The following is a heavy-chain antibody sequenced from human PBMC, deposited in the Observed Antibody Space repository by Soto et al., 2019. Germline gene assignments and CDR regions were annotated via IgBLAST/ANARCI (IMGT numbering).Heavy chain of an antibody. CDR2: IYYTGST. CDR1: GASISGGTYD. J-gene: IGHJ5*02. D-gene: IGHD5-18*01. CDR3: ARGAGFSYASTWFDI. Sequence: PSETLSLTCTVSGASISGGTYDWTWIRQAPGKGLEWVGHIYYTGSTNYNPALNDRVTISVDTSKNHFSLQLTSVAAADTAVYYCARGAGFSYASTWFDIWGQGTLVTVSS. V-gene: IGHV4-61*03.